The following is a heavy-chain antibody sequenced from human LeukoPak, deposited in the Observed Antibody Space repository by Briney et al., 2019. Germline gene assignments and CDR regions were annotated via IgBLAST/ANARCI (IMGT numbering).Heavy chain of an antibody. V-gene: IGHV4-38-2*02. Sequence: PSETLSLTCTVSGYSISSGSCWGWIRQPPGEGLDWIGSIYHSGSTYYNPSLKTRVTISVDTSKNQFSLKLSSVTAADTAVYFCARAYSSSWYFNWFDPWGQGTLVTVSS. CDR2: IYHSGST. D-gene: IGHD6-13*01. CDR3: ARAYSSSWYFNWFDP. J-gene: IGHJ5*02. CDR1: GYSISSGSC.